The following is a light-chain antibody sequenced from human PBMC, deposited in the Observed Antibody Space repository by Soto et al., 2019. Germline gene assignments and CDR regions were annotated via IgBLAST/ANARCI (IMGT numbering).Light chain of an antibody. Sequence: QSALTRPRSVSGSPGQSVTVSCTGPTTTASGYKFVSWYQQYPGKAPKLIIHEVSNRPSGVSNRFSGSKSGNTASLTISGLQAEDEADYYCDSYTSSRAYVFGIGTKVTVL. CDR2: EVS. V-gene: IGLV2-14*01. CDR1: TTTASGYKF. J-gene: IGLJ1*01. CDR3: DSYTSSRAYV.